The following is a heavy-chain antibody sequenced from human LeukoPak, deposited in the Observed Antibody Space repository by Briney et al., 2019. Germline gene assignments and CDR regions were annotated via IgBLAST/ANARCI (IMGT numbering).Heavy chain of an antibody. CDR2: ISYTGTT. J-gene: IGHJ4*01. V-gene: IGHV4-59*08. Sequence: KASETLSLTCSVSGGSINGYSWTWIRQPPGMRLEWVGHISYTGTTNYNPSLTTRVAISVDTSKNQFSLKLTSVTAADTGMYFCARLGANWNSPGRDYWGHGTLVTVCS. D-gene: IGHD3-10*01. CDR3: ARLGANWNSPGRDY. CDR1: GGSINGYS.